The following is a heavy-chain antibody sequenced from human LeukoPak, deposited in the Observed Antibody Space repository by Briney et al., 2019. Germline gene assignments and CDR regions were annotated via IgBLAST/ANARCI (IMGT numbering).Heavy chain of an antibody. D-gene: IGHD6-19*01. CDR1: GFNFRDHW. J-gene: IGHJ4*02. V-gene: IGHV3-7*03. Sequence: GGSLRLSCAVSGFNFRDHWMDWVRQAPGKGLQWVGHIKNDGSETYYLDSLKGRFSISRDNTNNALYLQMNSLRVEDTAVYYRVKNDGWFHLAQWGQGTLVTVSS. CDR3: VKNDGWFHLAQ. CDR2: IKNDGSET.